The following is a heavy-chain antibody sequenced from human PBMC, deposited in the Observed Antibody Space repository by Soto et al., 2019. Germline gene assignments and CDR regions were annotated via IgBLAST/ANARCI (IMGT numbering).Heavy chain of an antibody. CDR2: IWYDGRNT. Sequence: QVQLVESGGGVVQPGRSLRLSCAASGFTFSSYGMHWVRLAPGKGLEWVAVIWYDGRNTYYADSVKGRFTISRDNSKNTLYLQMNSLRAEDTAVYYCARTAYYYDSSGYYFDCWGQGTLVTVSS. D-gene: IGHD3-22*01. CDR3: ARTAYYYDSSGYYFDC. V-gene: IGHV3-33*01. CDR1: GFTFSSYG. J-gene: IGHJ4*02.